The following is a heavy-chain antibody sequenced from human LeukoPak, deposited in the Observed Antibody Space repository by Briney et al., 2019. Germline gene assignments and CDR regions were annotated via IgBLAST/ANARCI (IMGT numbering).Heavy chain of an antibody. D-gene: IGHD1-26*01. J-gene: IGHJ4*02. CDR1: GFTFSSYW. CDR3: SVGATTGDY. CDR2: INSDGSST. V-gene: IGHV3-74*01. Sequence: GGYLSLSCAASGFTFSSYWMHWVRQAPGNGLVWVSRINSDGSSTSYADSVKGRFTISRDNAKDKLYLQMNSLGAEDKAVYYCSVGATTGDYWGQGTLVTVSS.